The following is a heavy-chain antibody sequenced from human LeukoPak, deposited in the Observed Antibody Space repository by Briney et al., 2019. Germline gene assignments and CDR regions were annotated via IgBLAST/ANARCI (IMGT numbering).Heavy chain of an antibody. CDR3: ARDPVGGSTIFDY. V-gene: IGHV6-1*01. Sequence: SQTLSLTCAISGDSVSSDSAAWNWIRQSPSRGLEWLGRTYYRSKWYYDYALAVKSRITINPDTSKNQFSLQLNSVTPEDTAVYFCARDPVGGSTIFDYCGQGTLVTVSS. CDR1: GDSVSSDSAA. D-gene: IGHD1-26*01. J-gene: IGHJ4*02. CDR2: TYYRSKWYY.